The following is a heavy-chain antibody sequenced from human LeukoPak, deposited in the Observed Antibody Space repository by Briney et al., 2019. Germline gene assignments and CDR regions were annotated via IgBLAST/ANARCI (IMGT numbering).Heavy chain of an antibody. CDR1: GGSISSYY. J-gene: IGHJ4*02. V-gene: IGHV4-4*07. CDR3: ARWEAYYYDSSEGIFDY. Sequence: PSETLSLTCTVSGGSISSYYWSWIRQPAGKGLEWIGRIYTSGSTNYNPSLKNRVTMSVDTSKNQFSLKLSSVTAADTAVYYCARWEAYYYDSSEGIFDYWGQGTLVTVSS. D-gene: IGHD3-22*01. CDR2: IYTSGST.